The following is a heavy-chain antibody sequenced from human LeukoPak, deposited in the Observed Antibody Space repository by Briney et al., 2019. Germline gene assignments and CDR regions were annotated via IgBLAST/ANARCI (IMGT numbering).Heavy chain of an antibody. CDR3: ARRGYSSSWYSFGSYYGMDV. Sequence: GASVKVSCKASGYTFTSYDINWVRQATGQGLEWMGWMNPNSGNTGYAQKFQGRVTMTRNTSISTAYMGLSSLRSEDTAVYYCARRGYSSSWYSFGSYYGMDVWGQGTTVTVSS. CDR1: GYTFTSYD. J-gene: IGHJ6*02. CDR2: MNPNSGNT. D-gene: IGHD6-13*01. V-gene: IGHV1-8*01.